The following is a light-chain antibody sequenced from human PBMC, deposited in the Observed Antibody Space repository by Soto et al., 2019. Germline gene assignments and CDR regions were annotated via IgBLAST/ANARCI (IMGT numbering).Light chain of an antibody. J-gene: IGLJ2*01. V-gene: IGLV2-14*01. CDR3: SSYTSSSTLLV. CDR2: EVS. CDR1: SSEVGGYNY. Sequence: QSVLTQPASVSGSPGQSITISCTGTSSEVGGYNYVSWYQQHPGKAPKLMIYEVSNRPSGVSNRFTGSKSGNTASLTISGLQAEDEADYYCSSYTSSSTLLVFGGGTQLTVL.